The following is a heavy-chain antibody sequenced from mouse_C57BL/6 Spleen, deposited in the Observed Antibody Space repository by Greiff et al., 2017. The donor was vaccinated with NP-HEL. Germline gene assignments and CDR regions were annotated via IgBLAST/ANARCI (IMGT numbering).Heavy chain of an antibody. CDR1: GYTFTDYN. CDR2: INPNNGGT. Sequence: VQLQQSGPELVKPGASVKMSCKASGYTFTDYNMHWVKQSHGKSLEWIGYINPNNGGTSYNQKFKGKATLTVNKSSSTAYMELRSLTSEDSAVYYCARWHYYGSSLYYFDYWGQGTTLTVSS. D-gene: IGHD1-1*01. V-gene: IGHV1-22*01. J-gene: IGHJ2*01. CDR3: ARWHYYGSSLYYFDY.